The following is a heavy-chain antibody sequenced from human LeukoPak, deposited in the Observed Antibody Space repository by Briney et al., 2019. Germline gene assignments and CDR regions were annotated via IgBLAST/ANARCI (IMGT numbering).Heavy chain of an antibody. CDR3: ARRNAMDV. CDR1: GFTFSNYW. CDR2: INRDGSES. V-gene: IGHV3-7*03. Sequence: SGGSLRLSCAASGFTFSNYWMTWVRQAPGKGLEWVANINRDGSESYYVDSVKGRFTISRDDAKSSLYLQMNSLRAEDTAVYYCARRNAMDVWGQGTTVIVFS. J-gene: IGHJ6*02.